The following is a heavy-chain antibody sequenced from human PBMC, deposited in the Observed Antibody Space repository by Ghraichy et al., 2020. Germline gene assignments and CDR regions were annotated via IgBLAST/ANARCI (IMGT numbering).Heavy chain of an antibody. V-gene: IGHV3-74*01. CDR3: ARWSMSSGLDY. CDR2: INSDGSTT. J-gene: IGHJ4*02. CDR1: GFIFSSYW. Sequence: LSLTCAASGFIFSSYWMHWVRQAPGKGLVWVSRINSDGSTTSYADFVKGRFTISRDSAKNTLYLQMNSLRAEDTAVYYCARWSMSSGLDYWGQGTLVTVSS. D-gene: IGHD3-10*01.